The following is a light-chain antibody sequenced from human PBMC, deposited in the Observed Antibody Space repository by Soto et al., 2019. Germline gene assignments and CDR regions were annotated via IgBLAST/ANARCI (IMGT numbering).Light chain of an antibody. V-gene: IGLV1-44*01. Sequence: QLVLTQPPSASGTPGQRVTISCSGSSSNIGSNTVNWYQQLPGTAPKLLIYSNNQRPSGVPDRFSGSKSGTSASLAISGLQSEDEADYYCAAWDDSLNGPRWVFGGGTKVTVL. CDR3: AAWDDSLNGPRWV. J-gene: IGLJ3*02. CDR2: SNN. CDR1: SSNIGSNT.